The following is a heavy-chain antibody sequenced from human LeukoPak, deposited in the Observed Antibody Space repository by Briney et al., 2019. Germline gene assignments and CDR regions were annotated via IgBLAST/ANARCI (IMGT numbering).Heavy chain of an antibody. CDR2: ISDSGGTT. D-gene: IGHD1/OR15-1a*01. V-gene: IGHV3-23*01. CDR1: GFTFSSYA. J-gene: IGHJ3*02. Sequence: PGGSLRLSCAASGFTFSSYAMNWVRQAPGKGLEWVSTISDSGGTTYYADSVKGRFTISRDNSKNTLYLQMNSLRAEDTAVYYCARDFRAGTASDAFDTWGQGTMVTVSS. CDR3: ARDFRAGTASDAFDT.